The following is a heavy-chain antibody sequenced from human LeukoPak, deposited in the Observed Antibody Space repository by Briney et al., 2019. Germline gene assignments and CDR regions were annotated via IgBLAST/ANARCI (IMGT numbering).Heavy chain of an antibody. V-gene: IGHV4-38-2*01. CDR1: VYSISSSYY. Sequence: SETLSLTCAVSVYSISSSYYWGWIRQPPGKGLEWIGTISHSGTTFYNSSLQTRVTISLDTSRNHFSLNLTPMTAADTAVYYCATFFGVIDDPFDYWGQGTLVTVSS. J-gene: IGHJ4*02. CDR3: ATFFGVIDDPFDY. D-gene: IGHD3-3*01. CDR2: ISHSGTT.